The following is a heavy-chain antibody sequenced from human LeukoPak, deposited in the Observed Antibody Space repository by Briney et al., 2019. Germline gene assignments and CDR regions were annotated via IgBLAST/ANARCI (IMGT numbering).Heavy chain of an antibody. J-gene: IGHJ3*02. D-gene: IGHD3-9*01. Sequence: GGSLRLSCAASGFTFDDYGMSWVRQAPGKGLEWVSGINWNGGDTGYADSVKGRFTISRDNAKNSLYLQMNSLRAEDTAVYYCARSLFWDILAPGAFDIWGQGTMVTVSS. CDR3: ARSLFWDILAPGAFDI. CDR2: INWNGGDT. CDR1: GFTFDDYG. V-gene: IGHV3-20*04.